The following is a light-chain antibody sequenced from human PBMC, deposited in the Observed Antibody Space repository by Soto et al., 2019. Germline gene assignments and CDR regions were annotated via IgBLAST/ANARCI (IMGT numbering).Light chain of an antibody. CDR1: SSDVVGYNY. CDR3: SSYTSSSTVL. J-gene: IGLJ2*01. V-gene: IGLV2-14*01. Sequence: QSALTQPASVSGSPGQSITISCTGTSSDVVGYNYVSWYQQHPGKAPKLMIYDVSNRPSGVSNRFSGSKSGNTASLTISGLLAEDEADYYCSSYTSSSTVLFGGGTKLTVL. CDR2: DVS.